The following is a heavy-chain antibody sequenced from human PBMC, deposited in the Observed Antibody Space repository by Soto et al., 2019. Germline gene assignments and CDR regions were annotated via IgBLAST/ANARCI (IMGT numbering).Heavy chain of an antibody. CDR2: IVVGSGNT. CDR1: GFTFTSSA. CDR3: AASGYYDSSGSIDY. J-gene: IGHJ4*02. V-gene: IGHV1-58*01. Sequence: QMQLVQSGPEVKKPGTSVKVSCKASGFTFTSSAVQWVRQARGQRLEWIGWIVVGSGNTNYAQKFQERVTITRDMSTITAYMELSSLRSEDTAVYYCAASGYYDSSGSIDYWGQGTLVTVSS. D-gene: IGHD3-22*01.